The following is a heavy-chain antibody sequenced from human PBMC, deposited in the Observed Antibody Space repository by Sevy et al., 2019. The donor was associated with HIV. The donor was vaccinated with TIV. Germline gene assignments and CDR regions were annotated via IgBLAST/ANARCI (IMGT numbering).Heavy chain of an antibody. D-gene: IGHD6-6*01. CDR3: ARDTSIAARHFGY. V-gene: IGHV1-2*06. CDR1: GYTFTGYY. J-gene: IGHJ4*02. CDR2: INPNSGGT. Sequence: ASVKVSCKASGYTFTGYYMHWVRQAPGQGLEWMGRINPNSGGTNYAQKFQGRVTMTRDTSISTAYMELSRLRSDDTAVYYCARDTSIAARHFGYWGQGTQVTVSS.